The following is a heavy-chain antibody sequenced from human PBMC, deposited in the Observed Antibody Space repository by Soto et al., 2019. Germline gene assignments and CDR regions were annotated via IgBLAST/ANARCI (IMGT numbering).Heavy chain of an antibody. Sequence: EVQLVESGGGLVQPGGSLRLSCTASGFTFSSSWMSWVRQAPGKGLEWVANIKEDGSEKNYVDSVKGRFTISRDNAKNSLNLQMSSLRAEDTAVYYWARGRVGMTWGQGTMVIVSS. CDR2: IKEDGSEK. V-gene: IGHV3-7*04. CDR1: GFTFSSSW. D-gene: IGHD2-15*01. J-gene: IGHJ3*01. CDR3: ARGRVGMT.